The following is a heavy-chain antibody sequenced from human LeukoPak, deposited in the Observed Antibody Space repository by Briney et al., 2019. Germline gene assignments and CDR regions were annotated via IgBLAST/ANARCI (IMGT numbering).Heavy chain of an antibody. V-gene: IGHV3-23*01. J-gene: IGHJ4*02. Sequence: PGGSLRLSCAASGFTFSSYAMSWVRQAPGKGMEWVSAISGSGGSTYYADSVKGRFTISRDNSKNTLYLQMNSLRAEDTAVYYCAMMGGYDSSGYDRSEVRDYWGQGTLVTVSS. CDR2: ISGSGGST. CDR1: GFTFSSYA. CDR3: AMMGGYDSSGYDRSEVRDY. D-gene: IGHD3-22*01.